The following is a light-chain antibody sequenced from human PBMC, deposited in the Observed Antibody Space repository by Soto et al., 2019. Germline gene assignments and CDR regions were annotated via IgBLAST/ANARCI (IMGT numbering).Light chain of an antibody. CDR1: SGHSSYA. CDR3: QTWGTGMGV. Sequence: QAVVTQSPSASASLGASVKLTCTLSSGHSSYAIEWHQQQPEKGPRYLMKLNSDGSHSKGDGIPDRFSGSSSGAERYLTISSLQSEDEADYYCQTWGTGMGVFGGGTKLTVL. CDR2: LNSDGSH. J-gene: IGLJ2*01. V-gene: IGLV4-69*01.